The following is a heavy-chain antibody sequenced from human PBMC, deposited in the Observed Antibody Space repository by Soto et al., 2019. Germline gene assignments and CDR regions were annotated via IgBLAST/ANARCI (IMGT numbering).Heavy chain of an antibody. V-gene: IGHV4-61*01. D-gene: IGHD3-22*01. CDR2: IYYSGST. CDR1: GGSVSSGSYY. J-gene: IGHJ3*01. CDR3: ARDYYDSSGYPT. Sequence: SETLSLTCTVSGGSVSSGSYYWRWIRQPPGKGLEWIGYIYYSGSTNYNPSLKSRVTISVDTSKNQFSLKLSSVTAADTAVYYCARDYYDSSGYPTWGQGTMVTVSS.